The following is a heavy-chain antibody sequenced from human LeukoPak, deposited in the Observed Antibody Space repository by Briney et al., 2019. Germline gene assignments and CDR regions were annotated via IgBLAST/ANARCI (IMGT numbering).Heavy chain of an antibody. V-gene: IGHV3-11*01. J-gene: IGHJ6*01. CDR2: ISSSGSTT. D-gene: IGHD1-20*01. Sequence: SGGSLRLSCAASGFTFSDYYMSWIRQAPGKGLEWVSYISSSGSTTYYADSVKGRFSISRDNTKNSLFLQMNSLRAEDTAVYYCARDRYDWGDYYGMDVWGQGTTVTVSS. CDR3: ARDRYDWGDYYGMDV. CDR1: GFTFSDYY.